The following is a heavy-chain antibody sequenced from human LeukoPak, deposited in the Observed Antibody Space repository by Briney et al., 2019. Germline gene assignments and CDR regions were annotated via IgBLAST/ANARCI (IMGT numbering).Heavy chain of an antibody. D-gene: IGHD5-12*01. CDR3: ARGNSDYDHDY. CDR2: ISTTSRYI. CDR1: GFTFSSYS. Sequence: KTGGSLRLSCAASGFTFSSYSMNWVRQAPGKGLEWVSSISTTSRYIYYADSVKGRFTVSRDNAKNSLYLQMNSLRAEDTAVYYCARGNSDYDHDYWGQGTLVTVSS. J-gene: IGHJ4*02. V-gene: IGHV3-21*01.